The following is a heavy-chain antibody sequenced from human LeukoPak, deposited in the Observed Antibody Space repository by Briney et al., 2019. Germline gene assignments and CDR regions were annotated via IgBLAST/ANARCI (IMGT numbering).Heavy chain of an antibody. CDR1: GITLGNYG. V-gene: IGHV3-23*01. CDR3: AKRGVVIRVFLVGFHKEAYYFDS. D-gene: IGHD3-10*01. J-gene: IGHJ4*02. CDR2: ISDSGGST. Sequence: PEGSLRLSCAISGITLGNYGMSWVRQPPGKGLEWVAGISDSGGSTNYADSVKGRFTISRDTPRNTLYLQMNSLRAENTAVYFCAKRGVVIRVFLVGFHKEAYYFDSWGQGALVTVSS.